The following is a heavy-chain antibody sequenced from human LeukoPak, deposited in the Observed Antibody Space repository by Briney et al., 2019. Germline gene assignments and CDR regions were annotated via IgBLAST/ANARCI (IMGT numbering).Heavy chain of an antibody. J-gene: IGHJ3*02. D-gene: IGHD3-22*01. CDR1: GGSISSYY. CDR3: ARADSSGYYPVYDAFDI. V-gene: IGHV4-59*01. Sequence: PSETLSLTCTVSGGSISSYYWSWIRQPPGKGLEWIGYIYYSGSTNYNPSLKSRVTISVDTSKNQFSLKLSSVTAADTAVYYCARADSSGYYPVYDAFDIWGQGTMVTVSS. CDR2: IYYSGST.